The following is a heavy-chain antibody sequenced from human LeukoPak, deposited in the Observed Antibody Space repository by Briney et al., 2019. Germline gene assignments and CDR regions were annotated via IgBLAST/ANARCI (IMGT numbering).Heavy chain of an antibody. J-gene: IGHJ4*02. CDR2: TPGSGGST. CDR1: GFTFSSYP. CDR3: ARDRNTVTTSSYFDY. D-gene: IGHD4-17*01. Sequence: GGSLRLSCAASGFTFSSYPMHWVRQAPGKGLEWVAGTPGSGGSTYYADSVKGRFSISRDNSKNTLYLQVNSLRAEDTAVYSCARDRNTVTTSSYFDYWGQGTLVTVSS. V-gene: IGHV3-30*04.